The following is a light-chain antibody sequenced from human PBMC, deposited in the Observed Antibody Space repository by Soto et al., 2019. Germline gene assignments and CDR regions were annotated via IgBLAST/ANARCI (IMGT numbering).Light chain of an antibody. CDR2: GAS. Sequence: EIVLTQSPGTLSLSPGERATLSCRTSHSVDSTHFAWYQQKPGQAPRLLIYGASGRATGIPDRFGGSGSGTDFPLTISRLAPEDSPVYYCQHSGVSRTFGQGTKVDI. CDR3: QHSGVSRT. CDR1: HSVDSTH. J-gene: IGKJ1*01. V-gene: IGKV3-20*01.